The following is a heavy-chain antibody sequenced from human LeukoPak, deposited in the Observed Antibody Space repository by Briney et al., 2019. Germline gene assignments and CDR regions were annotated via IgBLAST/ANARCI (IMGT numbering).Heavy chain of an antibody. Sequence: GGSLRLSCAASGFTFSRYSMNWVRQTPGKGLEWVSYISSSQSTIYYADSVKGRFTISRDNANKTVNLQMNSLRVEDTAVYYCAIRRSGSYYIRWGQGTLVTVSS. V-gene: IGHV3-48*04. D-gene: IGHD1-26*01. CDR3: AIRRSGSYYIR. CDR2: ISSSQSTI. J-gene: IGHJ4*02. CDR1: GFTFSRYS.